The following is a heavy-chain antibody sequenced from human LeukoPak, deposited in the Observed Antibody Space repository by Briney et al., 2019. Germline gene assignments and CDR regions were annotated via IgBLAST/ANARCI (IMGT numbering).Heavy chain of an antibody. CDR3: AREIGRLDYYYYMDV. J-gene: IGHJ6*03. CDR1: GGSISSGDYY. D-gene: IGHD2-21*01. Sequence: SQTLSLTCTVSGGSISSGDYYWSWIRQPPGKGLEWIGYIYYSGSTYYNPSLKSRVTISVDTSKNQFSLKLSSVTAADTAVYYCAREIGRLDYYYYMDVWGKGTTVTVS. CDR2: IYYSGST. V-gene: IGHV4-30-4*08.